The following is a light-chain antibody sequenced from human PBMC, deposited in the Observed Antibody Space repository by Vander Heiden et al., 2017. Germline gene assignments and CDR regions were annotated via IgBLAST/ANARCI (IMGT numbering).Light chain of an antibody. CDR3: QQGYSTPPH. Sequence: EIQMTQSPSSLSAYAGDRVTITCRASQSISSYLNWYQQKPGKAPRLLIYAASSLQSGVPSRFSGSGSGTDFTLTISSLQPEDFATYYCQQGYSTPPHFGGGTKVEIK. J-gene: IGKJ4*01. V-gene: IGKV1-39*01. CDR1: QSISSY. CDR2: AAS.